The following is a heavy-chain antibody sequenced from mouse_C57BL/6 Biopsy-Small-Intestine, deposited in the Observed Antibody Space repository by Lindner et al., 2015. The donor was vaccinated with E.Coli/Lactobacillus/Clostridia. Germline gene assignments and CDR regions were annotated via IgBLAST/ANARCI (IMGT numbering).Heavy chain of an antibody. V-gene: IGHV1-22*01. CDR1: GYTFTDYN. J-gene: IGHJ4*01. D-gene: IGHD5-1-1*01. CDR2: INPNNGGT. CDR3: ADTHYAMDY. Sequence: VQLQESGPELVKPGASVKMSCKASGYTFTDYNMHWVKQSHGKSLEWIGYINPNNGGTSYNQKFKGKATLTVNKSSSTAYMELRSLTSEDSAVYYCADTHYAMDYWGQGTSVTVS.